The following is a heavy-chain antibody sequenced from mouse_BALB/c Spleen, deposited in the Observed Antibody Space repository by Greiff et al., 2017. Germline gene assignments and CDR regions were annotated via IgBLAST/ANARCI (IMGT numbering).Heavy chain of an antibody. CDR1: GFTFSSYT. CDR2: ISNGGGST. D-gene: IGHD1-1*01. V-gene: IGHV5-12-2*01. Sequence: EVQGVESGGGLVQPGGSLKLSCAASGFTFSSYTMSWVRQTPEKRLEWVAYISNGGGSTYYPDTVKGRFTISRDNAKNTLYLQMSSLKSEDTAMYYCARLYYYGSSWGFAYWGQGTLVTVSA. J-gene: IGHJ3*01. CDR3: ARLYYYGSSWGFAY.